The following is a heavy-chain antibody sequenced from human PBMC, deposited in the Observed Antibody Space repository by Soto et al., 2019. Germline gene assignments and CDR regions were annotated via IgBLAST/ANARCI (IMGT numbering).Heavy chain of an antibody. CDR2: IYPGDSDI. D-gene: IGHD2-8*02. V-gene: IGHV5-51*01. J-gene: IGHJ6*02. CDR1: GYSFSTYL. Sequence: PGESLKISCKGSGYSFSTYLIGWVRQIPGEHLEWMVIIYPGDSDIRYSPSFQGQVTISVDKSISTSYLHRSSLKASETAIYYCGKATGGWPALNPYNGMEVWGPGTTVTVSS. CDR3: GKATGGWPALNPYNGMEV.